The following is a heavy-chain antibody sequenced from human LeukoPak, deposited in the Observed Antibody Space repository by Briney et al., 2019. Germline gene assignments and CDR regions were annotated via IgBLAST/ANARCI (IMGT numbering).Heavy chain of an antibody. J-gene: IGHJ5*02. D-gene: IGHD2-15*01. CDR3: AHEPDYCSGGSCYEGNNWFDP. CDR1: GFSLSTSGVG. Sequence: SGPTLVNPTQTLTLTCTFSGFSLSTSGVGVGWIRQPPGKALEWLALIYWDDDKRYSPSLKSRLTITRDTSKNQVVLTMTNMDPVDTATYYCAHEPDYCSGGSCYEGNNWFDPWGQGTLVTVSS. CDR2: IYWDDDK. V-gene: IGHV2-5*02.